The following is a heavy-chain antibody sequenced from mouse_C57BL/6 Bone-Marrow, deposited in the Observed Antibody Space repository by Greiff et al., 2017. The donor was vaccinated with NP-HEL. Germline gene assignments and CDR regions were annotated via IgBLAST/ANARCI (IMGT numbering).Heavy chain of an antibody. CDR2: ISDGGSYT. J-gene: IGHJ2*01. Sequence: VQLKESGGGLVKPGGSLKLSCAASGFTFSSYAMSWVRQTPEKRLEWVATISDGGSYTYYPDNVKGRFTISRDNARNNLYLQMSHLESEDTAMYYCAREGTNWDVYFDYWGQGTTLTVSS. CDR3: AREGTNWDVYFDY. D-gene: IGHD4-1*01. CDR1: GFTFSSYA. V-gene: IGHV5-4*01.